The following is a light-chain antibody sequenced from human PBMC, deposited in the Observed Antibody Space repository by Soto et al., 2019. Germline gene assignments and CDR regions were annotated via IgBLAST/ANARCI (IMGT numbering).Light chain of an antibody. CDR2: EAS. V-gene: IGKV1-5*01. CDR3: QQYKSGST. J-gene: IGKJ1*01. CDR1: QNIDRW. Sequence: DIQMTQSPSTLSTSVGDRATITCRATQNIDRWLAWYQQKPGKAPKLLIYEASSLEGGVPSRFSGSGSGTEFTLPVSGLKAEDFATYWCQQYKSGSTFGQGT.